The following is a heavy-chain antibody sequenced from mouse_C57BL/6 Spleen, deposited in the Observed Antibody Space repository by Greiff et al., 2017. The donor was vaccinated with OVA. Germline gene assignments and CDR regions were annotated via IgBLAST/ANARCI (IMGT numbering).Heavy chain of an antibody. Sequence: VQLQQSGPELVKPGASVKISCKASGYTFTDYYMNWVKQSHGKSLEWIGDINPNNGGTSYNQKFKGKATLTVDKSSSTAYMELRSLTSEDSAVYYCARWVSSDYWGQGTTLTVSS. CDR2: INPNNGGT. V-gene: IGHV1-26*01. CDR1: GYTFTDYY. D-gene: IGHD1-3*01. J-gene: IGHJ2*01. CDR3: ARWVSSDY.